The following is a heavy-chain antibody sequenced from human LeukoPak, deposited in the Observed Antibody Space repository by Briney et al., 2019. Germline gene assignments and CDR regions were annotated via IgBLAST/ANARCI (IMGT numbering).Heavy chain of an antibody. CDR2: SAGSGGST. J-gene: IGHJ4*02. D-gene: IGHD3-22*01. CDR1: GFTFPRHA. Sequence: GRSLRLSCAAAGFTFPRHAMSWVRQAPGKGLEWVASSAGSGGSTHYADSVKGRFTISRDNSQNTVYLHMNSLRADDTAAYYCAQEHFDTSGYYSRFDNWGQGILVTVSS. V-gene: IGHV3-23*01. CDR3: AQEHFDTSGYYSRFDN.